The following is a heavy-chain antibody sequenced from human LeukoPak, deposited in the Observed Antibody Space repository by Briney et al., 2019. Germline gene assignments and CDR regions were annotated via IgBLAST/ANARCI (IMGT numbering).Heavy chain of an antibody. CDR1: GFTFSNYA. J-gene: IGHJ6*02. Sequence: GGSLRLSCAASGFTFSNYAMNWVRQAPGKGLEWVSSISSSSSYIYYADSVKGRFTISRDNAKNSLYLQMNSLRAEDTAVYYCARDRWAPFYYDFWSGYLYGMDVWGQGTTVTVSS. CDR3: ARDRWAPFYYDFWSGYLYGMDV. CDR2: ISSSSSYI. V-gene: IGHV3-21*01. D-gene: IGHD3-3*01.